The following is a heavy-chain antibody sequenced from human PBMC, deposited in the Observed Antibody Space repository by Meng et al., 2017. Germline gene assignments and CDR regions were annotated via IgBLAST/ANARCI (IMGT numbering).Heavy chain of an antibody. CDR2: IYWDDDK. D-gene: IGHD5-12*01. J-gene: IGHJ5*02. CDR1: GFSLSTSGVG. CDR3: AHNSGWGYDPNWFEP. V-gene: IGHV2-5*02. Sequence: SGPTLVKPTQTLTLTCTFSGFSLSTSGVGVGWIRQPPGKAMECLALIYWDDDKRYIPSLKTRLTITKDTSKNQVVLTMTNMDPVDTATYHCAHNSGWGYDPNWFEPWGQGTLVTVS.